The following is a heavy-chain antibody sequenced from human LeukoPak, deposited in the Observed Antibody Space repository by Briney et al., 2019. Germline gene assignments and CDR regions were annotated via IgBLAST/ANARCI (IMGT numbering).Heavy chain of an antibody. CDR1: GGSISSSSYD. CDR3: ARQDGGYYYYYYMDV. J-gene: IGHJ6*03. CDR2: IYYSGST. V-gene: IGHV4-39*01. Sequence: PSETLSLTCTVSGGSISSSSYDWGWIRQPPGKGLEWIGSIYYSGSTYYNPSLKSRVTISVDTSKNQFSLKLSSVTAADTAVYHCARQDGGYYYYYYMDVWGKGTTVTVSS.